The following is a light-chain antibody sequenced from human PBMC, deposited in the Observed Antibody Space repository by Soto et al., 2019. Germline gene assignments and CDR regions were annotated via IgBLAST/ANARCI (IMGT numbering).Light chain of an antibody. Sequence: LTQPASVSGSPGQSITISCTGTSSDIGGYNFVSWYQQHPGKAPKFMIYDVSIRPSGVSNRFSGSKSGNTASLTISGLQAEDEAEYYCSSYTSSSRYVFGTGTKVTVL. V-gene: IGLV2-14*01. CDR1: SSDIGGYNF. CDR2: DVS. CDR3: SSYTSSSRYV. J-gene: IGLJ1*01.